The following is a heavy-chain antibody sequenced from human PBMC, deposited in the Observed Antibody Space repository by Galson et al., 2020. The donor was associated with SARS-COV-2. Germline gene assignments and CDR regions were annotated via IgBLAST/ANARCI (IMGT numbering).Heavy chain of an antibody. J-gene: IGHJ6*02. CDR1: GFTFSSYS. D-gene: IGHD3-9*01. CDR3: ARSGPEPYDILTGLSLYYYYYGMDV. CDR2: ISSSSSYI. V-gene: IGHV3-21*01. Sequence: GGSLRLSCAASGFTFSSYSMNWVRQAPGKGLEWVSSISSSSSYIYYADSVKGRFTISRDNAKNSLYLQMNSLRAEDTAVYYCARSGPEPYDILTGLSLYYYYYGMDVWGQGTTVTVSS.